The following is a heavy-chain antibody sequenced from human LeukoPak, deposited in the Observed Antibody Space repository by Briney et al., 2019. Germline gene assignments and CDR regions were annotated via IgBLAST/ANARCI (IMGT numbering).Heavy chain of an antibody. CDR2: IYYSGST. V-gene: IGHV4-39*07. CDR3: ARDGSLYYHFWSGYSRSGYYYYYYMDV. D-gene: IGHD3-3*01. J-gene: IGHJ6*03. CDR1: GGSISSSSYY. Sequence: PSETLSLTCTVSGGSISSSSYYWGWIRQPPGKGLEWVGSIYYSGSTYYNPSLKSRVTISVDTSKNQFSLKLSSVTAADTAVYYCARDGSLYYHFWSGYSRSGYYYYYYMDVWGKGTTVTVSS.